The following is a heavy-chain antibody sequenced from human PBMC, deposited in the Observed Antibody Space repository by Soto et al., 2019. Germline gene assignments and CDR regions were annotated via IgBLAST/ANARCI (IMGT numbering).Heavy chain of an antibody. V-gene: IGHV3-9*01. J-gene: IGHJ5*02. CDR3: AKGYGSGSPTPT. CDR2: ISWNSGSI. D-gene: IGHD3-10*01. Sequence: EVQLVESGGGLVQPGRSLRLSCAASGFTFDDYAMHWVRQAPGKGLEWDSGISWNSGSIGYADSVKGRFTISRDNAKNSLYLQMNSLRAEDTALYYCAKGYGSGSPTPTWGQGTLVTVSS. CDR1: GFTFDDYA.